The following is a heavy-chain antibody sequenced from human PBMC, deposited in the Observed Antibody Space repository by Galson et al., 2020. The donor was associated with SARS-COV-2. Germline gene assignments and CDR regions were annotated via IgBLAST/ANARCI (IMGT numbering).Heavy chain of an antibody. Sequence: KMSGPTLVKPTQTLTLTCSFSGTSLTVRGVHVGWFRQPPGKALEWLALIYWADDKHYSPSLQSRLTITTDTSKNQVVLTMTNVNPADTATYYGARGRGGGGDNSGHDGFDIWGQGTMVTVSS. D-gene: IGHD3-22*01. CDR3: ARGRGGGGDNSGHDGFDI. CDR2: IYWADDK. J-gene: IGHJ3*02. CDR1: GTSLTVRGVH. V-gene: IGHV2-5*02.